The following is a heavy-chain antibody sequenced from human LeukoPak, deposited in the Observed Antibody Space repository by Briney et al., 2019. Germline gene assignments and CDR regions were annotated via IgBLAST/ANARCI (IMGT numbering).Heavy chain of an antibody. V-gene: IGHV4-59*01. CDR3: ARDRGYSYGYSFDM. Sequence: PSETLSLTCTVSGDSISDYYWSWIGHPPGKGLEWIGYIYYTGSTNYNPSLKSRVTISVDTSKIHFSLKLNSVTAADTAVYYCARDRGYSYGYSFDMWGQGTMVTSL. CDR2: IYYTGST. D-gene: IGHD5-18*01. J-gene: IGHJ3*02. CDR1: GDSISDYY.